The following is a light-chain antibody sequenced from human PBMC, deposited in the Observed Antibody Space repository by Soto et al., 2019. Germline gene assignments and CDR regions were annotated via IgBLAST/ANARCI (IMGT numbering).Light chain of an antibody. Sequence: EIALTQSPATLSLSPGERATLSCRASQNVSTYLTWYRQKPGQAPRVLIYDASKRATGIPARFSGSGSGTDFTLTISSLEPEDFAVYYCSADTFGQGTKLEIK. CDR2: DAS. CDR1: QNVSTY. V-gene: IGKV3-11*01. J-gene: IGKJ2*01. CDR3: SADT.